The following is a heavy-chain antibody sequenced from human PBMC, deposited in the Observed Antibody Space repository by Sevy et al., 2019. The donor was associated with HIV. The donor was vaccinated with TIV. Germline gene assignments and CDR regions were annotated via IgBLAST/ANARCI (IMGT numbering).Heavy chain of an antibody. D-gene: IGHD3-16*01. Sequence: GGSLRLSCAASGFTFSSYEMNWVRQAPGKGLEWVSDISTSGSIKYYADSVKGRFTISRDNSKKSMYLQMNSLRAEDTAVYYCARVNVVYTPRGSMIASGAFDIWGQGTMVTVSS. V-gene: IGHV3-48*03. CDR3: ARVNVVYTPRGSMIASGAFDI. CDR2: ISTSGSIK. CDR1: GFTFSSYE. J-gene: IGHJ3*02.